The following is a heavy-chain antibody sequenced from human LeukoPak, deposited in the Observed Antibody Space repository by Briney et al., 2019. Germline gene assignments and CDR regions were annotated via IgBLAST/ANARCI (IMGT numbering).Heavy chain of an antibody. Sequence: ASVKVSCKVSGYTLTELSMHWVRQAPGKGLEWMGGFDPEDGETIYAQKFQGRVTMTRDTPTSTVYMELSSLRSEDTAVYYCAREVGIRGHFDYWGRGTPVTVSS. CDR1: GYTLTELS. V-gene: IGHV1-24*01. CDR2: FDPEDGET. CDR3: AREVGIRGHFDY. D-gene: IGHD1-26*01. J-gene: IGHJ4*02.